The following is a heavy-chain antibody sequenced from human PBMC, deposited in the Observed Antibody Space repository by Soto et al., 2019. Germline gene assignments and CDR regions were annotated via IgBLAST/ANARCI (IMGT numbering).Heavy chain of an antibody. V-gene: IGHV1-2*02. D-gene: IGHD6-13*01. Sequence: ASVKVSCKASGYTFTDYYMHWVRLAPGHGLEWMGWINPNSGDTNYAQKFQGRVTMTRDTSISTAYMELSRLTSDDRAVYYCARTHVAAAVTDTFDVWGQGTMVTV. J-gene: IGHJ3*01. CDR2: INPNSGDT. CDR1: GYTFTDYY. CDR3: ARTHVAAAVTDTFDV.